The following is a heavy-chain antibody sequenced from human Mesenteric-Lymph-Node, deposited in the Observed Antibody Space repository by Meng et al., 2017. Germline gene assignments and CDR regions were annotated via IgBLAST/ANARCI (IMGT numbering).Heavy chain of an antibody. J-gene: IGHJ4*02. V-gene: IGHV4-31*03. CDR1: GGSRSSDGYH. D-gene: IGHD6-19*01. Sequence: QLQLQESALGLRTSSPSLSLTCTVSGGSRSSDGYHWNWIRQHPGKGLEWIGYIYSSGNTYYNPSLKSRVTISLDTSKNQFSLRLSSVTAADTAVYYCARSKAALAGYYFDYWGLGALVTVSS. CDR2: IYSSGNT. CDR3: ARSKAALAGYYFDY.